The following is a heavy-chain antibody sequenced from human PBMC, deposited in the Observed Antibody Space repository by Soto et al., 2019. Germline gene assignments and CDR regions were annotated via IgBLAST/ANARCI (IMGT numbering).Heavy chain of an antibody. J-gene: IGHJ4*02. V-gene: IGHV1-3*01. D-gene: IGHD3-22*01. Sequence: ASVKVSCKASGYTFTTFAIHWVRQAPGQRLEWMGWINAGNGNTKYSQSLQGRVTFTRDTSANTAYMEVSSLRSEDTAVYYCARGPRGYYYDSSGYQKGDYWGQGTLVTVSS. CDR3: ARGPRGYYYDSSGYQKGDY. CDR1: GYTFTTFA. CDR2: INAGNGNT.